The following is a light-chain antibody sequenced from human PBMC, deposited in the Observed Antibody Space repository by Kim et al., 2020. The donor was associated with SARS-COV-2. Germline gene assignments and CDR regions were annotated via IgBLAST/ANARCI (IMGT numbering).Light chain of an antibody. J-gene: IGLJ2*01. CDR2: AKR. V-gene: IGLV1-40*01. Sequence: RVTHSCTRGRSKAGAGYEVNWYQPLPGTAPKPLIYAKRNRPSGVPDRFSGSKSGTSASLAITGLQAEDEADYYCQSYDSSLSTLVFGGGPQLTVL. CDR1: RSKAGAGYE. CDR3: QSYDSSLSTLV.